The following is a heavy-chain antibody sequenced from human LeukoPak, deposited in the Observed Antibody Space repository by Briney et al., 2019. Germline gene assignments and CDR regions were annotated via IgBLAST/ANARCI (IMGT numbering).Heavy chain of an antibody. V-gene: IGHV3-66*02. Sequence: PGGSLRLSCAASGFTVSSNYMSWVRQAPGKGLEWVSVIYSGGSTYCADSVKGRFTISRDNSKNTLYLQMNSLSAEDTAVYYCASKSWIQLWAPFDYWGQGTLVTVSS. CDR3: ASKSWIQLWAPFDY. CDR2: IYSGGST. J-gene: IGHJ4*02. D-gene: IGHD5-18*01. CDR1: GFTVSSNY.